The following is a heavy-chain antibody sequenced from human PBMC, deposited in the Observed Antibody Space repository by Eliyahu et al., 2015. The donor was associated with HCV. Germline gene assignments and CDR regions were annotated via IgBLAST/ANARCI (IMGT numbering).Heavy chain of an antibody. CDR3: ASGGGGIAVAGTGGWFDP. Sequence: QVQLQESGPGLVKPSETLSLTCTVSGGSXTTXYWSWIRQPPGKGLEWIGYIHSSGSTNYNPSLKSRVTISVDTSKNQFSLNLTSVTAADTAVYYCASGGGGIAVAGTGGWFDPWGQGTLVTVSS. CDR2: IHSSGST. V-gene: IGHV4-59*01. CDR1: GGSXTTXY. J-gene: IGHJ5*02. D-gene: IGHD6-19*01.